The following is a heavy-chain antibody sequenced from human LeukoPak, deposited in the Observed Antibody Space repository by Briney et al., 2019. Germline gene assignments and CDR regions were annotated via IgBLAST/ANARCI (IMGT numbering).Heavy chain of an antibody. Sequence: GGSLRLSCAASGFTFSSYSMNWVRQAPGKGLEWVSYISSSSSTIYYADSVKGRFTISRDNAKNSLHLQMNSLRDEDTAVYYCARDSYGDYRSFDYWGQGTLVTVSS. CDR3: ARDSYGDYRSFDY. J-gene: IGHJ4*02. CDR2: ISSSSSTI. CDR1: GFTFSSYS. V-gene: IGHV3-48*02. D-gene: IGHD4-17*01.